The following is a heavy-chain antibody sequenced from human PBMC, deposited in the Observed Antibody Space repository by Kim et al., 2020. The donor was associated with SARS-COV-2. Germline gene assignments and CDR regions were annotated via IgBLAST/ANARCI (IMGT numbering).Heavy chain of an antibody. D-gene: IGHD2-8*02. CDR1: GGSISSRSYN. CDR2: VFYSGST. Sequence: SETLSLSCSVSGGSISSRSYNWGWIRQPPGKGLEWIGNVFYSGSTHYNPSLESRVTVSVDTSENQFSLNLRSVTDADTAVYYCATLRTGTRYLDYWGRGT. J-gene: IGHJ4*03. V-gene: IGHV4-39*01. CDR3: ATLRTGTRYLDY.